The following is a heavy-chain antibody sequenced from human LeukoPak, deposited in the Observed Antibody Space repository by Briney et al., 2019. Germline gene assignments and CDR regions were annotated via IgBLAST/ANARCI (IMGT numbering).Heavy chain of an antibody. D-gene: IGHD6-19*01. CDR3: ASLATVAGSDY. Sequence: PGGSLRLSCAASGFTFSSYAMSWVRQAPGKGLEWIGYIYYSGSTNYNPSLKSRVTISVDTSKNQFSLKLSSVTAADTAVYYCASLATVAGSDYWGQGTLVTVSS. J-gene: IGHJ4*02. V-gene: IGHV4-59*08. CDR2: IYYSGST. CDR1: GFTFSSYA.